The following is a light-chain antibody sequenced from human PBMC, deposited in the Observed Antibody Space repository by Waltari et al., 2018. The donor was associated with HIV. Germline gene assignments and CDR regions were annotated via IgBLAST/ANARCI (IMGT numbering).Light chain of an antibody. CDR2: AAS. Sequence: DIQMTQSPSSLSASVGARVTITCRALQGISNSLAWYQQKPGKAPKLLLYAASRLESGVPSRFTGSGSGTDYSLTISSLQPEDFATYFCQQYYRSPRTFGQGTKVEIK. CDR3: QQYYRSPRT. CDR1: QGISNS. V-gene: IGKV1-NL1*01. J-gene: IGKJ1*01.